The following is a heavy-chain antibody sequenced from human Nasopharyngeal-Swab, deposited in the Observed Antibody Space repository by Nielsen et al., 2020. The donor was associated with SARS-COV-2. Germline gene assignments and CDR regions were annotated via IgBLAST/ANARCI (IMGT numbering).Heavy chain of an antibody. Sequence: SETLSLTCTVSGGSINSYYWTWIRQPPGKGLEWIGYIHYSGSANYNPSLKSRVTISLDTSKDQFSLKLRSVTAADTAVYYCARANRSGIFGVVLNFDYWGQGTLVTVSS. V-gene: IGHV4-59*01. CDR3: ARANRSGIFGVVLNFDY. CDR1: GGSINSYY. CDR2: IHYSGSA. D-gene: IGHD3-3*01. J-gene: IGHJ4*02.